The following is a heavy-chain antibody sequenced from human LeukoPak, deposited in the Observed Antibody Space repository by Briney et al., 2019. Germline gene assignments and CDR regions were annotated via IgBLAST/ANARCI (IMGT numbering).Heavy chain of an antibody. CDR2: INPSGGST. CDR3: ASLPDFWSGYPHQFDY. V-gene: IGHV1-46*01. J-gene: IGHJ4*02. D-gene: IGHD3-3*01. Sequence: GASVKVSCKASGYTFTSYYMHWVRQAPGQGLEWMGIINPSGGSTSYAQKFQGSVTMTRDTSTSTVYMELSSLRSEDTAVYYCASLPDFWSGYPHQFDYWGQGTLVTVSS. CDR1: GYTFTSYY.